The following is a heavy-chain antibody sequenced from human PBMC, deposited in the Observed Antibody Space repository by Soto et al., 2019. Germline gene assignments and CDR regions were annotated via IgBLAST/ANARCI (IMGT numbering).Heavy chain of an antibody. J-gene: IGHJ5*02. CDR2: IYYSGST. CDR1: GASISSDY. D-gene: IGHD2-15*01. V-gene: IGHV4-59*01. Sequence: ETLSLTCTVSGASISSDYWSWIRQPPGKGLEWIAYIYYSGSTNYNPSLKSRVTISIDTSKNHFSLNLNSVTAADTAVYYCVKHSGGWQNWFDPWGQGTLVTVSS. CDR3: VKHSGGWQNWFDP.